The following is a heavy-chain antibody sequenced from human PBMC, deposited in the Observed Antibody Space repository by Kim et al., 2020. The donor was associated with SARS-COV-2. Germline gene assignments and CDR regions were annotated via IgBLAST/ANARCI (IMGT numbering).Heavy chain of an antibody. CDR3: AHNGGDY. D-gene: IGHD2-15*01. CDR2: DDAK. V-gene: IGHV2-5*02. J-gene: IGHJ4*02. Sequence: DDAKRYSPSLKGRLTIAKDTSNNQVVLTMTNMDPVDTATYYCAHNGGDYWGQGTLVTVSS.